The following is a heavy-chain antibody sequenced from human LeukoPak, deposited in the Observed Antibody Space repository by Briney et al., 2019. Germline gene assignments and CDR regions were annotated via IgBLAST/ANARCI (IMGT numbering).Heavy chain of an antibody. CDR1: GFTFSDSD. J-gene: IGHJ4*02. V-gene: IGHV3-30*02. CDR3: ANGSPLDASPDH. Sequence: GGSLRLSCAASGFTFSDSDMHSVRQAPGKGLEWVTFIRYDGTRKYYVDSVKGRFTISRDNSKNTLYLEMNSLRPEDTAVYYYANGSPLDASPDHWGRGTLVTVSS. CDR2: IRYDGTRK. D-gene: IGHD1-26*01.